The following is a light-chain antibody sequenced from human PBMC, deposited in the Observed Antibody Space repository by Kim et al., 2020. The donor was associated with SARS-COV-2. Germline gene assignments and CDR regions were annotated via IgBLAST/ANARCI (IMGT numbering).Light chain of an antibody. J-gene: IGLJ2*01. CDR3: GADHGSGSKFVVL. V-gene: IGLV9-49*01. Sequence: CTLSSGYSNYKVDWYQQRPGKGPRFVMRVGTGGIVGSKGDGIPDRFTVLGSGLNRYLTIKNIQEEDESDYHCGADHGSGSKFVVLFGGGTQLTVL. CDR2: VGTGGIVG. CDR1: SGYSNYK.